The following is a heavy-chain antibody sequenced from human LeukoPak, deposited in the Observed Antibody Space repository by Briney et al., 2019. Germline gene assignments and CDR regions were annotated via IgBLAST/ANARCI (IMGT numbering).Heavy chain of an antibody. CDR2: ISSSSSYI. D-gene: IGHD5-12*01. CDR3: ARDGTSGYDGFDY. J-gene: IGHJ4*02. CDR1: GFTFSSYS. Sequence: GGSLRLSCAASGFTFSSYSMNWVRQAPGKGLEWVSSISSSSSYIYYADSVKGRFTISRDNAKNSLYLQINSLRAEGTAVYYCARDGTSGYDGFDYWGQGTLVTVSS. V-gene: IGHV3-21*01.